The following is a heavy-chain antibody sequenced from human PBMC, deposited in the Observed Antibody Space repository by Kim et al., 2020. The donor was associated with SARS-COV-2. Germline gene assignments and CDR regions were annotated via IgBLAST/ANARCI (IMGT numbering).Heavy chain of an antibody. CDR2: IYSAGST. D-gene: IGHD6-19*01. Sequence: GGSLRLSRVASGFTVSTNNMNWVRQAPGKGLEWVSLIYSAGSTYYADSVTGRFTISRDNSKNTLYLQMNSLRAEDTAMYYCAREGAVAGHIDYWGQGTLV. CDR3: AREGAVAGHIDY. V-gene: IGHV3-53*01. J-gene: IGHJ4*02. CDR1: GFTVSTNN.